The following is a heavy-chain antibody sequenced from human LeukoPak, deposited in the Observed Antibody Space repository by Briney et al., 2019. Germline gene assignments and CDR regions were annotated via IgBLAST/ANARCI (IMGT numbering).Heavy chain of an antibody. Sequence: GGSLRLSCAASGFTFSSYWMHWVRQAPGKGLVWVSRINTDGSSTNYADSVKGRFTISRDNAKNTLYLQMNSLRAEDTAVYYCARVGWSGYFNYYHYMDVWGKGTTVTVSS. D-gene: IGHD3-3*01. CDR3: ARVGWSGYFNYYHYMDV. CDR2: INTDGSST. V-gene: IGHV3-74*01. CDR1: GFTFSSYW. J-gene: IGHJ6*03.